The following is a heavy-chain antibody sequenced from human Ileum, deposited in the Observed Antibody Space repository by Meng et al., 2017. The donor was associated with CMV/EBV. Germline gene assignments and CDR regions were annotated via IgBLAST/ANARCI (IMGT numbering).Heavy chain of an antibody. CDR1: GYPLTNNI. V-gene: IGHV1-2*02. CDR2: INPNSGST. Sequence: QGRRVERGAEIKNTGAHFNVPCKTLGYPLTNNIMNWGRQAPGQGLEWMGWINPNSGSTNYAQKFQGRGTMTRDTSISTAYMELNRLTSDDTAMYFCARIIVSRGYSFDYWGQGTLVTVSS. J-gene: IGHJ4*02. D-gene: IGHD5-18*01. CDR3: ARIIVSRGYSFDY.